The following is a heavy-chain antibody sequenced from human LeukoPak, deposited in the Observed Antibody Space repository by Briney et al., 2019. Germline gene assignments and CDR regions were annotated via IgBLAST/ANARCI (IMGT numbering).Heavy chain of an antibody. V-gene: IGHV1-69*05. CDR1: GGTFSSYA. Sequence: ASVKVSCKASGGTFSSYAISWVRQAPGQGLEWMGGIIPIFGTANYAQKFQGRVTITTDESTSTAYMELSSLRSEDTAVYYCARTSPGSSSSGGYYYYYMDVWGKGTTVTVSS. J-gene: IGHJ6*03. CDR3: ARTSPGSSSSGGYYYYYMDV. CDR2: IIPIFGTA. D-gene: IGHD6-6*01.